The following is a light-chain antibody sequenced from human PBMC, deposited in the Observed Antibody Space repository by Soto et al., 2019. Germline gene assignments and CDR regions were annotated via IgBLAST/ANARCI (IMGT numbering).Light chain of an antibody. V-gene: IGLV3-21*02. CDR2: DYS. J-gene: IGLJ1*01. Sequence: SYELTQRPSVSVAPGQTAMITCGGPNIGSYSVHWYQQKPGQAPVLVVYDYSDRPSGIPERFSGSNSGNTATLTISRVEAGDEADYYCQLWDSSSDRYVFGTGTKVTVL. CDR1: NIGSYS. CDR3: QLWDSSSDRYV.